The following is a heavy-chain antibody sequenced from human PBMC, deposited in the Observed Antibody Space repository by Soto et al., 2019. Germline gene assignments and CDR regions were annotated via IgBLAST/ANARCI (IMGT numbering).Heavy chain of an antibody. CDR3: SRFIMVGGWFDPNYYHGMDV. V-gene: IGHV1-18*01. CDR2: ISGYNGNT. CDR1: GYTFSNYG. D-gene: IGHD6-19*01. Sequence: QVQLVQSGAEVKKPGASVTVSCKTSGYTFSNYGINWVRQAPGQGLEWMGWISGYNGNTNYAQTVQGRVTRTTATATGTVYMELRSLKSDDTAIYYCSRFIMVGGWFDPNYYHGMDVWGQGTKVTVSS. J-gene: IGHJ6*02.